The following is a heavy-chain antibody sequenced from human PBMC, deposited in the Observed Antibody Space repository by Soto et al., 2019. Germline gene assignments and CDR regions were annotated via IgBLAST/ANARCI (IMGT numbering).Heavy chain of an antibody. CDR1: GYTFTGYY. D-gene: IGHD5-18*01. Sequence: QVQLVQSGAEVKKPGASVKVSCKASGYTFTGYYMHWVRQAPGQGLEWMGWINPNSGGTNYAQKFQGRVTMTRDTSSSTAYMELSRVRSDDTAVYYCARLRTYPATATPWFDPWGQGTLVTVSS. CDR3: ARLRTYPATATPWFDP. J-gene: IGHJ5*02. V-gene: IGHV1-2*02. CDR2: INPNSGGT.